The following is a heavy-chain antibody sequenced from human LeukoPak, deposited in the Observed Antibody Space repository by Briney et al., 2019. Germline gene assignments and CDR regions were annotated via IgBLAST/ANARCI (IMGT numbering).Heavy chain of an antibody. J-gene: IGHJ4*02. CDR3: AQDYTPHGLYDMDY. Sequence: GGSLRLSCAASGFTFSTYVMNWVPQAPGKGLEWVSGIYGNAGTTYYADSVKGRFTISRDNSKNTLYLQMSSLRIEDTARYYSAQDYTPHGLYDMDYWGEGTQVTVSS. CDR2: IYGNAGTT. V-gene: IGHV3-23*01. D-gene: IGHD3-16*01. CDR1: GFTFSTYV.